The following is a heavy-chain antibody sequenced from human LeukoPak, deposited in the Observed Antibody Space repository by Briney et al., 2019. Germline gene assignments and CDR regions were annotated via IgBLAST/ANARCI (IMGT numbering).Heavy chain of an antibody. CDR1: GFTFSSYD. Sequence: QPGGSLRLSCAASGFTFSSYDMHWVRQATGKGLEWVSAIGTAGDTYYPGSVKGRFTISRENAKNSLYLQMNSLRAGDTAVYYCSREGVPAAPGGMDVWGQGTTVTVSS. CDR3: SREGVPAAPGGMDV. CDR2: IGTAGDT. V-gene: IGHV3-13*04. J-gene: IGHJ6*02. D-gene: IGHD2-2*01.